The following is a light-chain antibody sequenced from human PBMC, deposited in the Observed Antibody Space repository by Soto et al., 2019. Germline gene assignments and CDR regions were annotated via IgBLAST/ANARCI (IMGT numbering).Light chain of an antibody. CDR1: SVTSRY. J-gene: IGKJ1*01. Sequence: SVTSRYLAWYQQKPGQAPRLLIYGASNRATGIPDRFSGSGSGTDFTLTISRLEPEDFAVYYCQQYGSSGTFGQGTKVDIK. V-gene: IGKV3-20*01. CDR3: QQYGSSGT. CDR2: GAS.